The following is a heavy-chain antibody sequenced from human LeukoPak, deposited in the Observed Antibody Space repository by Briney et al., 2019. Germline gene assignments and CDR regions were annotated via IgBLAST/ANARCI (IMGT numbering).Heavy chain of an antibody. J-gene: IGHJ3*02. D-gene: IGHD4-17*01. CDR2: ITSNGNTI. V-gene: IGHV3-48*01. CDR1: GFTFSSYS. CDR3: ARYPDYGDYIWAFDI. Sequence: GGSLRLSCAASGFTFSSYSMNWVRQAPGKGLEWISYITSNGNTIYYADSVKGRFTISRDNSKNTLYLQMNSLRAEDTAVYYCARYPDYGDYIWAFDIWGQGTMVTVSS.